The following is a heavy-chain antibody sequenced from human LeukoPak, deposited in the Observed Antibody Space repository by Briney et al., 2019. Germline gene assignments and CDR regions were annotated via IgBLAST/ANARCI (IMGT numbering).Heavy chain of an antibody. J-gene: IGHJ4*02. D-gene: IGHD3-10*01. CDR3: ASRYYYGLGSGDY. Sequence: SVKVSCKASGGTFSSYAISWVRQAPGQGLEWMGGIIPVFGTANYAQKFQGRVTITADKSTSTAYMELSSLRSEDTAVYYCASRYYYGLGSGDYWGQGTLVTASS. V-gene: IGHV1-69*06. CDR1: GGTFSSYA. CDR2: IIPVFGTA.